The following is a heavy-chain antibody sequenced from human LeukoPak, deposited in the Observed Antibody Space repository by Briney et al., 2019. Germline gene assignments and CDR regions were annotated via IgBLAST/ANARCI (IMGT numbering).Heavy chain of an antibody. CDR2: IYPGDSDT. V-gene: IGHV5-51*01. CDR3: ASENTSSSAFDI. Sequence: GESLKISCEASGYSFTITWIGWVRQMPGKGLEWMGIIYPGDSDTRYSPSFQGQVTISADKSISTAYLQWSSLRASDTAIYYCASENTSSSAFDIWGQGTMVTVSS. CDR1: GYSFTITW. J-gene: IGHJ3*02. D-gene: IGHD6-13*01.